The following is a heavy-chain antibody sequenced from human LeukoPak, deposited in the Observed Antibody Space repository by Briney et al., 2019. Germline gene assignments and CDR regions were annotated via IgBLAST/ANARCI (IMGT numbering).Heavy chain of an antibody. CDR2: ISYDGSNK. CDR3: ARENRDGYISSSFDY. J-gene: IGHJ4*02. Sequence: GGSLRLSCAASGFTFRSYAMHWVRQAPGKGLEWVAVISYDGSNKYYADSVKGRFTISRDNSKNTLYLQMNSLRAEDTAVYYCARENRDGYISSSFDYWGQGTLVTVSS. V-gene: IGHV3-30*04. CDR1: GFTFRSYA. D-gene: IGHD5-24*01.